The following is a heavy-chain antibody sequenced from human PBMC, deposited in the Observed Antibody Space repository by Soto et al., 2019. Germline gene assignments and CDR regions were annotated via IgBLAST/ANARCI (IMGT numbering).Heavy chain of an antibody. CDR2: ITGSSSST. Sequence: GSLRLSCAASGFIFNNYAMNWVRQAPGKGLEWVSGITGSSSSTYYTDSVKGRFTISRDNSNNMLYLQMNSLRAEDTAVYYCAKWTELQSFDPWGQGTLVTVSS. CDR1: GFIFNNYA. V-gene: IGHV3-23*01. CDR3: AKWTELQSFDP. J-gene: IGHJ5*02. D-gene: IGHD1-7*01.